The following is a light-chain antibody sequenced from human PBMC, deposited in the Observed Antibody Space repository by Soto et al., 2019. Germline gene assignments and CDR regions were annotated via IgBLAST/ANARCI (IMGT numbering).Light chain of an antibody. CDR3: SSYTSSSTLFV. J-gene: IGLJ1*01. Sequence: QSVLTQPASVSGSPGQSITISCTGTSSDVGGKNYVSWYQQHPGKAPKLMIYDVSNRPSGVSNRFSGSKSGNTASLTISGLQAEDEADYYCSSYTSSSTLFVFGTGTKVTVL. CDR2: DVS. V-gene: IGLV2-14*01. CDR1: SSDVGGKNY.